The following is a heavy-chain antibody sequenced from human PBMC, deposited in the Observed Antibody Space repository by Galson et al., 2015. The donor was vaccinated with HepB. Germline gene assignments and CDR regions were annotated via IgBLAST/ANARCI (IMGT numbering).Heavy chain of an antibody. V-gene: IGHV4-34*01. CDR3: ARDRSWNYFWYFDL. CDR1: GVSFSGYS. J-gene: IGHJ2*01. CDR2: ITHTRNT. Sequence: SETLSLTCAVYGVSFSGYSWSWIRQSPGKGLEWLGEITHTRNTTYNPSLGSRVTISVDTSKKQLSLRLNSVTAADTAVYYCARDRSWNYFWYFDLWGRGTLVTVSS. D-gene: IGHD1-7*01.